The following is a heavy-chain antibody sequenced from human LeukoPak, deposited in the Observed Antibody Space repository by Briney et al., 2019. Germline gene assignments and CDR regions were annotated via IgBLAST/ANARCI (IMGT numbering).Heavy chain of an antibody. CDR2: ISSSSSYI. V-gene: IGHV3-21*01. CDR1: GFTFSSYS. Sequence: GSLRLSCAASGFTFSSYSMNWVRQAPGKGLEWVSSISSSSSYIYYADSVKGRFTISRDNAKNSLYLQMNSLRAEDTAVYYCATDVETDMLFDYWGQGTLVTVSS. D-gene: IGHD3-9*01. CDR3: ATDVETDMLFDY. J-gene: IGHJ4*02.